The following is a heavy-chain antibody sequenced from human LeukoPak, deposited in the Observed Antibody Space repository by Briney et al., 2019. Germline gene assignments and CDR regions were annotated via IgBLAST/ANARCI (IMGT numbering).Heavy chain of an antibody. CDR1: GYTFTGYG. Sequence: GASVKGSCKASGYTFTGYGISWVRQAPGQGLEWMGWIRAYNGNTNYAQKLQGRVTMTTDTSTSTAYMELRSLRSDDTAVYYCARARRIAAAGLIGWFDPWGQGTLVTVSS. V-gene: IGHV1-18*01. D-gene: IGHD6-13*01. CDR2: IRAYNGNT. J-gene: IGHJ5*02. CDR3: ARARRIAAAGLIGWFDP.